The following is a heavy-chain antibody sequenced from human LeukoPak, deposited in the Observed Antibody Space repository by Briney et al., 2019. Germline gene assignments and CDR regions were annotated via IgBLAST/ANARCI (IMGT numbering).Heavy chain of an antibody. J-gene: IGHJ4*02. Sequence: ASVKVSCKASGYTFTGYYMHWVRQAPGQGLEWMGWINPNSGDTKYAQKFQGRVTMARDTSISTAYMELSRLRSDDTAVYYCATQRGSYLWGTDFDYWGQGTLVTVSS. D-gene: IGHD3-16*01. CDR3: ATQRGSYLWGTDFDY. V-gene: IGHV1-2*02. CDR2: INPNSGDT. CDR1: GYTFTGYY.